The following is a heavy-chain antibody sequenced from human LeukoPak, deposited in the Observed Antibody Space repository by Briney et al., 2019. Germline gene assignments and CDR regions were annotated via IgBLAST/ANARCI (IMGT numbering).Heavy chain of an antibody. J-gene: IGHJ6*03. D-gene: IGHD1-7*01. CDR3: ARVGLELLRYYYYMDV. CDR1: GFLFSSYW. V-gene: IGHV3-7*01. CDR2: IKHDGSDK. Sequence: GGSLRLSCAASGFLFSSYWMSWVRQAPGKGLEWVANIKHDGSDKYYVDSVKGRFTISRDNAKNSLYLQVNSLRAEDTAVYYCARVGLELLRYYYYMDVWGKGTTVTVSS.